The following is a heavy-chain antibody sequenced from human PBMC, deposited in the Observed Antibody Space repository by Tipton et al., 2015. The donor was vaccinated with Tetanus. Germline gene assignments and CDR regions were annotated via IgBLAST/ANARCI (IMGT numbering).Heavy chain of an antibody. J-gene: IGHJ1*01. D-gene: IGHD3-3*01. CDR1: GASSTSGDYY. V-gene: IGHV4-39*07. CDR2: IYYTGST. CDR3: ARTSGYLYSSY. Sequence: TLSLTCTVSGASSTSGDYYWAWIRQPPGKGPEWIGSIYYTGSTYYNPSLKSRVTISEDTSKNQLSLKLSSVTSADTAVYYCARTSGYLYSSYWGQGTLVTVSS.